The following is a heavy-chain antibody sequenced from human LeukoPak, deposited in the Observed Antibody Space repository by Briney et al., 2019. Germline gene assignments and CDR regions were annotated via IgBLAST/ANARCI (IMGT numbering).Heavy chain of an antibody. D-gene: IGHD1-26*01. Sequence: GGSLRLSCTVFGFTLSKAWMSWVRQGPEKGLEWVANIDQDGSEKYYVDSVKGRFTIFRDNSKNSLFLQVNSLSPEDTAVYYCAKIGTYFDFDYWGQGALVTVSS. CDR3: AKIGTYFDFDY. CDR1: GFTLSKAW. CDR2: IDQDGSEK. V-gene: IGHV3-7*01. J-gene: IGHJ4*02.